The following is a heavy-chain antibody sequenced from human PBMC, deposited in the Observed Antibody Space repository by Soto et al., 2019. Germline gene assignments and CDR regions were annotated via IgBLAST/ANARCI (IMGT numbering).Heavy chain of an antibody. Sequence: AVNFSCTAAGCTFSSYPISWLRQAPGQGLEWMGGIIPIFGTANYAQKFQHRVKITADESTSTAYMELSSLRSEDTAVYYCARDLYDSSGYYLYYYGMDVWGQGTTVTVSS. J-gene: IGHJ6*02. CDR2: IIPIFGTA. CDR3: ARDLYDSSGYYLYYYGMDV. V-gene: IGHV1-69*13. D-gene: IGHD3-22*01. CDR1: GCTFSSYP.